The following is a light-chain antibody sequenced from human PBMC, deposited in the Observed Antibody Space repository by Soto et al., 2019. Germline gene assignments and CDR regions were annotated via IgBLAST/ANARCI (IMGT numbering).Light chain of an antibody. J-gene: IGKJ1*01. V-gene: IGKV3-11*01. CDR2: DAS. Sequence: EIVLTQSPATLSLYTGERATLSGRASQSVSTYLAWYQQKPGQAPRLLIYDASNRATGIPARFSGSGSGTDFTLTISCLEPEDFAVYYCQQRSNWPRTFGQGTKVDIK. CDR1: QSVSTY. CDR3: QQRSNWPRT.